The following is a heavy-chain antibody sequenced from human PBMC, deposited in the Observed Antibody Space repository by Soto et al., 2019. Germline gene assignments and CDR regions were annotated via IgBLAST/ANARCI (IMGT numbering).Heavy chain of an antibody. CDR1: NGYINSGGFY. D-gene: IGHD6-13*01. CDR2: IFHSGST. J-gene: IGHJ5*02. V-gene: IGHV4-31*03. Sequence: QVQLQESGPGLLKPSQTLSLTCNVSNGYINSGGFYWSWIRQHPGKGLEWIGYIFHSGSTLYNPSLNRRVTLSADTSKNQLSLTLRSVTVADTAVYYCARGGIAGHWFDPWGQGILVTVS. CDR3: ARGGIAGHWFDP.